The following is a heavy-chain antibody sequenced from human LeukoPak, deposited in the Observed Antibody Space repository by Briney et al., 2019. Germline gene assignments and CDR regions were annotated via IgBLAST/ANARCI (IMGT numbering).Heavy chain of an antibody. CDR2: ISYDGSNK. Sequence: GGSLRLSCAASGFSLRLYGMHWVRQAPGKGLEWVAVISYDGSNKYYADSVKGRFTISRDNSKNTLYLQLSGLRAEDTAVYYCAKDIGYGSVITSPHGDYWGQGALVTVSS. CDR3: AKDIGYGSVITSPHGDY. CDR1: GFSLRLYG. J-gene: IGHJ4*02. V-gene: IGHV3-33*05. D-gene: IGHD3-10*01.